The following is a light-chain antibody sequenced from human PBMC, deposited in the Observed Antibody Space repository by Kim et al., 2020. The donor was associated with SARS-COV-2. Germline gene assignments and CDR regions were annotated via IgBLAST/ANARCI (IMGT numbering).Light chain of an antibody. CDR2: GTI. CDR3: QQYETSSWT. CDR1: QPIDMNF. V-gene: IGKV3-20*01. J-gene: IGKJ1*01. Sequence: SPGERVTLSCRASQPIDMNFLAWYQQKPGQAPRLLIYGTITRATGIPDRFRGRGSGTDFTLTISRLEPEDFAIYYCQQYETSSWTFGQGTKVDIK.